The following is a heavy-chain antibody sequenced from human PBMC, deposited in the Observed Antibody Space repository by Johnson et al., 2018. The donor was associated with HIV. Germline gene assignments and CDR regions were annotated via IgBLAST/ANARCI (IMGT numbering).Heavy chain of an antibody. Sequence: QVQLVESGGGLVKPGGSLRLSCAASGFPFSNYAMHWVRQAPGKGLEWVTLISYDGTNKYYADSVKGRFTISRDNSKNTLYFQMNSLRAEGTAVYYCARDSHYYDSSGPISHNGAFDIWGQGTMVIVSS. J-gene: IGHJ3*02. V-gene: IGHV3-30*14. D-gene: IGHD3-22*01. CDR1: GFPFSNYA. CDR3: ARDSHYYDSSGPISHNGAFDI. CDR2: ISYDGTNK.